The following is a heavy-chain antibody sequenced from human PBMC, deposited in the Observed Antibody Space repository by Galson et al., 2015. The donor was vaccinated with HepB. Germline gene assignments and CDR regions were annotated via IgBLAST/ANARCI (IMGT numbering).Heavy chain of an antibody. CDR3: ARENYYDGSGSDAFDM. Sequence: SLRLSCAASGFTFSRHWMTWVRQAPGKGLEWVADIKQDGNEKHYVDSVEGRFTISRDNARNSLFLQMDSLRAEDTAVYYCARENYYDGSGSDAFDMWGQGTMVTVSA. D-gene: IGHD3-22*01. J-gene: IGHJ3*02. CDR2: IKQDGNEK. CDR1: GFTFSRHW. V-gene: IGHV3-7*01.